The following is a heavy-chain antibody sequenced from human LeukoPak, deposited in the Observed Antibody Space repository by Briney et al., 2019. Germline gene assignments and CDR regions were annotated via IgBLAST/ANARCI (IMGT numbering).Heavy chain of an antibody. D-gene: IGHD6-13*01. Sequence: GASVKVSCKTSGYTFTGYHLHWVRQAPGQGLEWMGSINPNSGFTNYAQRFQGRVTMTRDTSISTVYMELSRLRSDDTAVYYCARDSGYSSSWVEIDYFDYWGQGTLVTVSS. CDR2: INPNSGFT. CDR1: GYTFTGYH. J-gene: IGHJ4*02. CDR3: ARDSGYSSSWVEIDYFDY. V-gene: IGHV1-2*02.